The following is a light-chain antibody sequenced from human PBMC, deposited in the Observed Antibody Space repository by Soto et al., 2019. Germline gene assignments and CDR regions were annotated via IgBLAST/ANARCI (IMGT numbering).Light chain of an antibody. CDR2: DAS. CDR3: QQYNSYSSWT. J-gene: IGKJ1*01. CDR1: QSVSSN. V-gene: IGKV3-15*01. Sequence: EIVMTQSPATLSVSPGERATLSCRASQSVSSNLAWYQQKPGQAPRLLIYDASSLESGVPSRFSGSGSGTEFTLTISSLQPDDFATYYCQQYNSYSSWTFGQGTKVEIK.